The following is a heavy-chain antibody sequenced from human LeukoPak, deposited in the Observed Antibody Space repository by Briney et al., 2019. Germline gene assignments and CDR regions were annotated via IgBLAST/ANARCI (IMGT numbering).Heavy chain of an antibody. J-gene: IGHJ4*02. V-gene: IGHV1-8*01. CDR1: GYTFTSYD. CDR3: ARSPYGDWYYFDY. CDR2: MNPNSGNT. D-gene: IGHD4-17*01. Sequence: RASVKASCKASGYTFTSYDINWVRQATGQGLEWMGWMNPNSGNTGYAQKFQGRVTITTDESTSTAYMELSSLRSEDTAVYYCARSPYGDWYYFDYWGQGTLVTVSS.